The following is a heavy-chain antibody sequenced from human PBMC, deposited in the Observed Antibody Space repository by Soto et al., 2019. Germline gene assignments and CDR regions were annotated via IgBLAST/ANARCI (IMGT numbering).Heavy chain of an antibody. Sequence: ASVKVSCKTSGYTFTSYDINWVRQATGQGREWMGWMNPNSGNTGYAQKFQGRVTMTRNTSISTAYMELSSLRSEDTAVYYCAGGRFWAAYYYMDVWGKGTTVTVSS. V-gene: IGHV1-8*01. CDR3: AGGRFWAAYYYMDV. D-gene: IGHD3-16*01. CDR2: MNPNSGNT. CDR1: GYTFTSYD. J-gene: IGHJ6*03.